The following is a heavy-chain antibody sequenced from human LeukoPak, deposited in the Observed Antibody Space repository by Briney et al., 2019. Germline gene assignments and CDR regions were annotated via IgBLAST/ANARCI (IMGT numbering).Heavy chain of an antibody. CDR1: GFTFSNAW. CDR2: IKSKTDGGTT. V-gene: IGHV3-15*07. CDR3: TTVGGLVVATNYFDY. J-gene: IGHJ4*02. D-gene: IGHD6-19*01. Sequence: NSGGSLRLSCAASGFTFSNAWMNWVRQAPGKGLEWVGRIKSKTDGGTTDYAAPVKGRFTISRDDSKNTLYLQMNSLKTEDTAVYYCTTVGGLVVATNYFDYWGQGTLVTVSP.